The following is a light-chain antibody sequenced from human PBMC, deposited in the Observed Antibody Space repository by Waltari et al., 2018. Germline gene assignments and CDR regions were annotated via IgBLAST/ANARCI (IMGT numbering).Light chain of an antibody. J-gene: IGKJ4*01. CDR2: WAS. Sequence: DIVMTQSPDSLAVSLGERAAINCKSSQTVLYSSNNKNYLAWYQQKPGQPPKLLIYWASTRESGVPDLFSGSGSGTHFTLTIISLQAEDVAVYYCQQYYSSVTFGGGTKVEIK. CDR1: QTVLYSSNNKNY. V-gene: IGKV4-1*01. CDR3: QQYYSSVT.